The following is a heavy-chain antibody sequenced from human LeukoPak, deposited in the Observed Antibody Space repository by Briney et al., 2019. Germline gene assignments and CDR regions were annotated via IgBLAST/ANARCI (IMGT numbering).Heavy chain of an antibody. CDR1: GGSISSGSYY. V-gene: IGHV4-61*02. CDR2: IYTSGST. J-gene: IGHJ6*03. Sequence: PSQTLSLTCTVSGGSISSGSYYWSWIRQPAGKGLEWIGRIYTSGSTNYNPSLKSRVTISVDTSKNQFSLKLSSVTAADTAVYYCARGAYPSGYYMDVWGKGTTVTVSS. CDR3: ARGAYPSGYYMDV.